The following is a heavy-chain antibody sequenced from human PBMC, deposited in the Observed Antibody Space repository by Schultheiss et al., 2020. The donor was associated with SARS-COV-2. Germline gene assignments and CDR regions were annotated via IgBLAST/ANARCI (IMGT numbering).Heavy chain of an antibody. CDR3: VKDVVSAAWNYFEY. D-gene: IGHD2-2*01. J-gene: IGHJ4*02. CDR2: ITGGGAHT. CDR1: GFTFSTYA. Sequence: GESLKISCTASGFTFSTYAMSWVRQAPGQGLEWVSAITGGGAHTYYADSVKGRFTISRDNSKNTLYLQMNSLRVDDTAVYYCVKDVVSAAWNYFEYWGQGTLVTVSS. V-gene: IGHV3-23*01.